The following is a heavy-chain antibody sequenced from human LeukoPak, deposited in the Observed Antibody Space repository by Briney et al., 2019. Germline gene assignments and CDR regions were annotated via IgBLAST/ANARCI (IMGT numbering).Heavy chain of an antibody. CDR3: ARASYSYDTSGWVPFDY. D-gene: IGHD3-22*01. CDR1: GVSISSSNSY. J-gene: IGHJ4*02. CDR2: IYYSGNT. V-gene: IGHV4-39*01. Sequence: SETLSLTCTVSGVSISSSNSYWGWIRQPPGKGLEWIGSIYYSGNTYYNASLKSRVTISIDTSKNQFSLKLSSVTAADTAVYYCARASYSYDTSGWVPFDYWGQGTLVTVSS.